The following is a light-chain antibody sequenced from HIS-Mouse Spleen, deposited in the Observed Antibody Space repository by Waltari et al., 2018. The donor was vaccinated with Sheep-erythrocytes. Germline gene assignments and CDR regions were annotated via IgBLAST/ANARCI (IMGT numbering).Light chain of an antibody. V-gene: IGLV3-21*02. Sequence: SYVLTQPPSVSVAPGQTARITCGGNNIGSKSVHWYQQKPGQAPVLAVYDDSDRAPGIPERFAGANSRNTATLTISRVEAGDEADYYCQVWDSSSDHPYVFGTGTKVTVL. CDR1: NIGSKS. J-gene: IGLJ1*01. CDR3: QVWDSSSDHPYV. CDR2: DDS.